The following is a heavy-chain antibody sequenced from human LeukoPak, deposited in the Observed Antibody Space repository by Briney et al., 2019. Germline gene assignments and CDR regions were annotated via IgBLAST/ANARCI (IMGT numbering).Heavy chain of an antibody. V-gene: IGHV3-23*01. CDR3: AKVRGYSSSIALDAFDI. CDR2: ISGSGGST. Sequence: PGRSLRLSCAASGFTFSSYAMHWVRQVPGKGLEWVSAISGSGGSTYYADSVKGRFTISRDNSKNTLYLQMNSLRAEDTAVYYCAKVRGYSSSIALDAFDIWGQGTMVTVSS. J-gene: IGHJ3*02. D-gene: IGHD6-13*01. CDR1: GFTFSSYA.